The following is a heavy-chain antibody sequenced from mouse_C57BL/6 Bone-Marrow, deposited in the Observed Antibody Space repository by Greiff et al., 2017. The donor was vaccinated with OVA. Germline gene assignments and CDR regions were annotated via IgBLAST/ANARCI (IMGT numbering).Heavy chain of an antibody. Sequence: VQLQQSVAELVRPGASVKLSCTASGFNIKNTYMHWVKQRPEQGLEWIGRIDPANGNTKYAPKVQGKATITADTASNTAYLQLSSLTSEDTAIYYCASGVLLRYCYAMDYWGQGTSVTVSS. J-gene: IGHJ4*01. CDR1: GFNIKNTY. CDR3: ASGVLLRYCYAMDY. CDR2: IDPANGNT. V-gene: IGHV14-3*01. D-gene: IGHD1-1*01.